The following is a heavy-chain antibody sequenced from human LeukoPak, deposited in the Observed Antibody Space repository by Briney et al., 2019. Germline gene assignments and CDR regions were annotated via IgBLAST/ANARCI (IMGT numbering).Heavy chain of an antibody. CDR2: IYSGDYT. V-gene: IGHV3-53*01. CDR1: GFTVSNYY. D-gene: IGHD6-13*01. J-gene: IGHJ4*02. Sequence: GGSLGLSCAASGFTVSNYYMTWVRQAPGKGLEWVSVIYSGDYTYYADSVKGRFTISRDNSKNTLYLQMNGLRAEDTAVYYCTRGVPASSTYYYDYWGQGTLVTVSS. CDR3: TRGVPASSTYYYDY.